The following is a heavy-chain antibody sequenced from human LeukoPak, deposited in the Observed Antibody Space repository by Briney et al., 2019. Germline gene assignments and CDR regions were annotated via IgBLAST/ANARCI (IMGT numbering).Heavy chain of an antibody. D-gene: IGHD2-2*01. Sequence: SETLSLTCTVSGGSISSGDYYWRWIRQPPGKGLEWIGYIYYSGSTYYNPSLKSRVTISVDTSKNQFSLKLSSVTAADTAVYYCARGGYCSSTSCYRGWFDPWGQGTLVTVSS. V-gene: IGHV4-30-4*01. CDR3: ARGGYCSSTSCYRGWFDP. J-gene: IGHJ5*02. CDR2: IYYSGST. CDR1: GGSISSGDYY.